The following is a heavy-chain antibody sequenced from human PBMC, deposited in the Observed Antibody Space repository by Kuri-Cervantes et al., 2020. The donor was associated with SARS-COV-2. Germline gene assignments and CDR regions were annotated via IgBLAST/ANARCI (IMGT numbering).Heavy chain of an antibody. D-gene: IGHD4-23*01. CDR1: GYTFTCYG. Sequence: SVKVSCKASGYTFTCYGISWVRQAPGQGLEWMGGIIPIFGTANYAQKFQGRVTITADESTSTAYMELSSLRSGDTAMYYCARTSWYRGPGYGGYYYYYMDVWGKGTTVTVSS. V-gene: IGHV1-69*13. CDR2: IIPIFGTA. CDR3: ARTSWYRGPGYGGYYYYYMDV. J-gene: IGHJ6*03.